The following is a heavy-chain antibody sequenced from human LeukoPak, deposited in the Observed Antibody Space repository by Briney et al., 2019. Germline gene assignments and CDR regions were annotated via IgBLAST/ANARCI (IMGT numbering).Heavy chain of an antibody. Sequence: PSETLSLTCTVSGGSISSRTHYWGWIRQPPGKGLEWIGTIYYSGTPYYNPSLKSRVTISLDTSKNQFSLKLSSVTAADTAIYYCARDFSSSSTVYYYYYMDVWGKGTTVTVSS. CDR1: GGSISSRTHY. D-gene: IGHD6-6*01. CDR2: IYYSGTP. J-gene: IGHJ6*03. CDR3: ARDFSSSSTVYYYYYMDV. V-gene: IGHV4-39*07.